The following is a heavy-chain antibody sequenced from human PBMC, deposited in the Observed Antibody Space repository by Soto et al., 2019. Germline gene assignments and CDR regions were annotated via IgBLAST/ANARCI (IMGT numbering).Heavy chain of an antibody. CDR1: GFSLSTSGVG. CDR3: AHNHFYDSSSWEFDY. V-gene: IGHV2-5*02. D-gene: IGHD6-13*01. Sequence: QITLKESGPTLVKPTQTLTLTCTFSGFSLSTSGVGVGWIRQPPGKALEWLALIYWDDDKRYSPSLKSRLTITKDPSKNQVVLTMTNMDPVDTATYYCAHNHFYDSSSWEFDYWGQGTLVTVSS. CDR2: IYWDDDK. J-gene: IGHJ4*02.